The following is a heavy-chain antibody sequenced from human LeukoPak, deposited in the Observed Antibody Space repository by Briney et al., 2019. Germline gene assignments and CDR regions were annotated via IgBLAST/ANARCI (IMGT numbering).Heavy chain of an antibody. V-gene: IGHV3-23*01. CDR1: GFTFSSYA. D-gene: IGHD6-19*01. CDR3: AKSSSGWYNFDY. CDR2: ISGNGGST. J-gene: IGHJ4*02. Sequence: PGGPLRLSCAASGFTFSSYAMSWVRQAPGKGLGWVSAISGNGGSTYNADSVRGRFTTSRDNSKNTLYVQMNSLRAEDTAVYYCAKSSSGWYNFDYWGQGTLVTVSS.